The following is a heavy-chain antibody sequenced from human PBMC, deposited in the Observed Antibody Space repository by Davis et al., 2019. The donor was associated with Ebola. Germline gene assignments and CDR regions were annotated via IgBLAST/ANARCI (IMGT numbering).Heavy chain of an antibody. D-gene: IGHD3-16*01. CDR3: AKGWEDYAWGSWGDY. CDR1: GFTFSSYV. V-gene: IGHV3-23*01. CDR2: ISGSGGST. J-gene: IGHJ4*02. Sequence: PGGSLRLSCAASGFTFSSYVMSWVRQAPGRGLEWVSGISGSGGSTYYADSVKGRFTISRDNSENTLYLRMNSLRAEDTAVYYCAKGWEDYAWGSWGDYWGQGTLVTVSS.